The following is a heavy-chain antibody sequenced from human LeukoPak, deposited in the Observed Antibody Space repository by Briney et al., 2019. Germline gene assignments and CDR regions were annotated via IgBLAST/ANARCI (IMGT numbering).Heavy chain of an antibody. D-gene: IGHD6-13*01. J-gene: IGHJ4*02. Sequence: HPSETLFLTCTVSSGSISSYYWSWIRQPPGKGLEWIGYIYYSGSTNYNPSLKSRVTISVDTSKNQFSLKLSSVTAADTAVYYCARFAAGTTIDYWGQGTLVTVSS. CDR1: SGSISSYY. V-gene: IGHV4-59*08. CDR3: ARFAAGTTIDY. CDR2: IYYSGST.